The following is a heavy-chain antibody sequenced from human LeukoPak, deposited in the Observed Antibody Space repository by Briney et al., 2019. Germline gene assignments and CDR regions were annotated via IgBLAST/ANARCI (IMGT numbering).Heavy chain of an antibody. V-gene: IGHV3-21*01. CDR2: ISSSSSYI. Sequence: GGSLRLSCAASGFTFSSYSMNWVRQAPGKGLEWVSSISSSSSYIYYADSVKGRFTISRDNAKNSLYLQMNSLRAEDTAVYYCARDPHARTSPFWSGYKNYYYYYYMDVWGKGTTVTVSS. J-gene: IGHJ6*03. D-gene: IGHD3-3*01. CDR3: ARDPHARTSPFWSGYKNYYYYYYMDV. CDR1: GFTFSSYS.